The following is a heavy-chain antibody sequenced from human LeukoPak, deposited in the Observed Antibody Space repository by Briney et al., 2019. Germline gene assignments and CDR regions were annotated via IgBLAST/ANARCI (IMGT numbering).Heavy chain of an antibody. V-gene: IGHV3-23*01. D-gene: IGHD3-16*02. CDR3: AKDYRIGYFDHFDY. CDR2: IYESGQTT. Sequence: GGSLRLSCVGSGFTFSSHAMSWVRQAPEKGLEWVSGIYESGQTTHYADSVKGRFSISRDNSKSTLYLQMDSLRGEDTAIYYCAKDYRIGYFDHFDYWGQGALVTVSS. CDR1: GFTFSSHA. J-gene: IGHJ4*02.